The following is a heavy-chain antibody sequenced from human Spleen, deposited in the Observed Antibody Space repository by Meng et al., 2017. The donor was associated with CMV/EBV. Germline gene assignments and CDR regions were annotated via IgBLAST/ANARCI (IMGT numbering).Heavy chain of an antibody. CDR1: GVSIRSSSYY. CDR3: AREGDYDFWSGYIPRAFDY. Sequence: GSLRLSCTVSGVSIRSSSYYWGWIRQPPGKGLEWIGYIYYSGSTNYNPSLKSRVTISVDTSKNQFSLKLSSVTAADTAVYYCAREGDYDFWSGYIPRAFDYWGQGTLVTVSS. CDR2: IYYSGST. J-gene: IGHJ4*02. V-gene: IGHV4-61*01. D-gene: IGHD3-3*01.